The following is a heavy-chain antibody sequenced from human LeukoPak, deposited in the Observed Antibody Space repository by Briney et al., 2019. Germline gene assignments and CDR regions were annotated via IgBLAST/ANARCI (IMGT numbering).Heavy chain of an antibody. D-gene: IGHD4-17*01. Sequence: GGSLRLSCAASGFTFSTYSMSWVRQAPGKGLEWVSAISGSGGSTYYADSVKGRFTISRDNSKNTLYLQMNSLRAEDTAVYYCAKGRSTVPKWFQHWGQGTLVTVSS. CDR2: ISGSGGST. CDR3: AKGRSTVPKWFQH. J-gene: IGHJ1*01. CDR1: GFTFSTYS. V-gene: IGHV3-23*01.